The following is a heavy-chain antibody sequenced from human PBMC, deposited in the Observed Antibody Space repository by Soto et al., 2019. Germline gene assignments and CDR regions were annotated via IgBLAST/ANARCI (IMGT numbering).Heavy chain of an antibody. V-gene: IGHV3-23*01. CDR3: AKGIDWNYVDY. Sequence: GSLRLSCAASGFTFSSYAMSWVRQAPGKGLEWVSGISGSGGSTDYTDSVKGRFTISRDNSKNTLYLQMNSLRAEDTAVYYCAKGIDWNYVDYWGQGTLVTVSS. D-gene: IGHD1-1*01. CDR2: ISGSGGST. CDR1: GFTFSSYA. J-gene: IGHJ4*02.